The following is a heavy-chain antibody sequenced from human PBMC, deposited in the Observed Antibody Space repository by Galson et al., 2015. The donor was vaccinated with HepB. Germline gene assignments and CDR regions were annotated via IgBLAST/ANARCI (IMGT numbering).Heavy chain of an antibody. J-gene: IGHJ5*02. D-gene: IGHD4-11*01. Sequence: SVKVSCKASGGTFSSRAISWVRQAPGQGLEWMGGIIPIFGTANYAQKFQGRVTITAGESTSTAYMELSSLRSEDTAVYYCARGGADMTTVVWFDPWGQGTLVTVSS. CDR1: GGTFSSRA. V-gene: IGHV1-69*13. CDR3: ARGGADMTTVVWFDP. CDR2: IIPIFGTA.